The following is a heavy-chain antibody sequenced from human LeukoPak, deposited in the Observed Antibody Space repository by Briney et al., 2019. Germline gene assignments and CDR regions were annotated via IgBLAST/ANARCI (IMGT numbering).Heavy chain of an antibody. J-gene: IGHJ4*02. CDR3: ARDAYGDYSFDY. CDR2: ISYDGSNK. CDR1: GFTFSSYA. V-gene: IGHV3-30-3*01. Sequence: QSGGSLRLSCAASGFTFSSYAMHWVRQAPGKGLEWVAVISYDGSNKYYADSVKGRFTISRDNSKNTLYLQMNSLRAEDTAVYYCARDAYGDYSFDYWGQGTLVTVSP. D-gene: IGHD4-17*01.